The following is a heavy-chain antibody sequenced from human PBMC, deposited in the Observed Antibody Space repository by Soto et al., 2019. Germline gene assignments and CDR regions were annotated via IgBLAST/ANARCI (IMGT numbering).Heavy chain of an antibody. CDR2: ISTNGGST. CDR1: GFTFSSYA. V-gene: IGHV3-64D*06. Sequence: GGSLRLSCSASGFTFSSYAMHWVRQAPGKGLEYVSSISTNGGSTHYADSVKGRFTISRDNSKNTQYLQMSSLRADDTAVYYCASARGIQLWLDYWGQGTLVTVSS. J-gene: IGHJ4*02. CDR3: ASARGIQLWLDY. D-gene: IGHD5-18*01.